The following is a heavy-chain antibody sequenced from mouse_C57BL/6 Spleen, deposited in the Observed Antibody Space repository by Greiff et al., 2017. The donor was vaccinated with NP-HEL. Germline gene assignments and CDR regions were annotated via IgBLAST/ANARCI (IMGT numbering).Heavy chain of an antibody. CDR1: GFTFSDYY. Sequence: EVKLVESEGGLVQPGSSMKLSCTASGFTFSDYYMAWVRQVPEKGLEWVANINYDGSSTYYLDSLKSRFIISRDNAKNILYLQMSSLKSEDTATYYCAREGYDGYSFDYWGQGTTLTVSS. J-gene: IGHJ2*01. CDR2: INYDGSST. D-gene: IGHD2-3*01. V-gene: IGHV5-16*01. CDR3: AREGYDGYSFDY.